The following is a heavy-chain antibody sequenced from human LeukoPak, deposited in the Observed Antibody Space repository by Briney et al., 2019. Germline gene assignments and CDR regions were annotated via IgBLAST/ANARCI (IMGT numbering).Heavy chain of an antibody. CDR2: ISGGGANT. CDR1: GFTFISFA. V-gene: IGHV3-23*01. D-gene: IGHD3-16*01. CDR3: AKDRGLGGSNPLVN. Sequence: GGSLRLSCAASGFTFISFAMSWVRQAPGKGLEWVATISGGGANTFYAESLKGRFTISRDNSKNTVYLQMNSLRAEDTALYYCAKDRGLGGSNPLVNWGQGTLVTVSS. J-gene: IGHJ4*02.